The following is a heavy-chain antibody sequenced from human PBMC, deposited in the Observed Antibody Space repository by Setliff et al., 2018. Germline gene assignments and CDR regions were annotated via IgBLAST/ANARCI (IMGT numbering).Heavy chain of an antibody. D-gene: IGHD3-22*01. V-gene: IGHV4-59*08. Sequence: PSETLSLTCSVSGDSINPYYWTWIRQPPGKGLEWIGFIYYSGATTYNPSLKSRVTISVDTSKNQFSLKLSSVTAADTAVYYCVTAASARSRWYDMGWFDPWGQGTLVTVSS. CDR1: GDSINPYY. CDR2: IYYSGAT. CDR3: VTAASARSRWYDMGWFDP. J-gene: IGHJ5*02.